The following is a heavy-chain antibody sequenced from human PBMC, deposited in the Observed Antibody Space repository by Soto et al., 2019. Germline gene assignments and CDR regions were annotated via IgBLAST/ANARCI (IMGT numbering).Heavy chain of an antibody. D-gene: IGHD2-21*01. Sequence: EVQLVESGGGLVQPGGSLRLSCSASGFTVSNNYISWVRQAPGKGLEWVSLIYSGGSTYYADSVKGRFTISRDNSKNTLYLQMNSLRAEDTAVYYCARGRGTHCVGDCPRGWFDPWGQGTLVTVSS. CDR2: IYSGGST. CDR1: GFTVSNNY. J-gene: IGHJ5*02. CDR3: ARGRGTHCVGDCPRGWFDP. V-gene: IGHV3-66*01.